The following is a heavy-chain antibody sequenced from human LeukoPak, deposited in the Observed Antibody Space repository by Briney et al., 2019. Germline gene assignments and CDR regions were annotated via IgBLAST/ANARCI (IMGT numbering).Heavy chain of an antibody. CDR3: ATPVVITRFGAFDI. J-gene: IGHJ3*02. V-gene: IGHV3-7*01. CDR2: IKQDGSEK. D-gene: IGHD3-22*01. Sequence: GGSLRLSCAASGFTFSSYWMSWVRQAPGKGLEWVANIKQDGSEKYYVDSVKGRFTISRDNAKNPLYLQMNSLRAEDTAVYYCATPVVITRFGAFDIWGQGTMVTVSS. CDR1: GFTFSSYW.